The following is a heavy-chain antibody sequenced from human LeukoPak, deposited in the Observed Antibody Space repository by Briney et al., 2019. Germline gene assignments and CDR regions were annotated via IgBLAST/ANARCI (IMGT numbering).Heavy chain of an antibody. D-gene: IGHD4-17*01. J-gene: IGHJ4*02. V-gene: IGHV4-59*01. Sequence: PSETLSITCTVSGGSISSYYWSWIRQPPGKGLQWIGYIYYSGSTNYNPSLKSRVTISVDTSKNQFSLKLSSVTAADTAVYYCAGIEVIRDYAFDYWGQGTLVTVSS. CDR2: IYYSGST. CDR1: GGSISSYY. CDR3: AGIEVIRDYAFDY.